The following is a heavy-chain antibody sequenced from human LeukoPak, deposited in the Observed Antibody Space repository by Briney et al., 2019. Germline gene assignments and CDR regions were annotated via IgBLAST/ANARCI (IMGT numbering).Heavy chain of an antibody. V-gene: IGHV4-61*03. CDR1: GGSVNSGDSY. CDR2: ISYTGRT. Sequence: PSETLSLTCTVSGGSVNSGDSYWSWIRQPPGKGLEWIGYISYTGRTSYNPSLKSRVTISVDTSKNHFSLKLSSVTAADTAVYYCARDLSYSESSGYYNLDVFDVWGQGTMVTVSS. CDR3: ARDLSYSESSGYYNLDVFDV. D-gene: IGHD3-22*01. J-gene: IGHJ3*01.